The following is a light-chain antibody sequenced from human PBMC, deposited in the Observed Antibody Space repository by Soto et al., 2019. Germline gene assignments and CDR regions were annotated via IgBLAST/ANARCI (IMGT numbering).Light chain of an antibody. CDR3: CSYGGSYV. V-gene: IGLV2-23*02. CDR2: EVS. Sequence: QSVLTQPASVSGSPGQSITISCTGTSSDVGSYNLVSWYQQHPGKAPKVMIYEVSKRPSGVSNRFSGSKSGNTASLTISRLQAEDEADYYCCSYGGSYVFGPGTKVTVL. J-gene: IGLJ1*01. CDR1: SSDVGSYNL.